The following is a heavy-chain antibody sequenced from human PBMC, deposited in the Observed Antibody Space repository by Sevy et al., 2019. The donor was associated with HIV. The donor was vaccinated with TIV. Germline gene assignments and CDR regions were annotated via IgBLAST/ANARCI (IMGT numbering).Heavy chain of an antibody. V-gene: IGHV3-21*06. CDR2: ISGSSNYI. D-gene: IGHD1-26*01. CDR3: ATGPPDGSYDYFDY. Sequence: GWSLRLSCAASGFTFSSYSMNWVRQAPGKGLEWVSSISGSSNYIYYAESLKGRFIISRDNAKNTLYLQMNSLRADDTAVYYCATGPPDGSYDYFDYWGQGTLVTVSS. CDR1: GFTFSSYS. J-gene: IGHJ4*02.